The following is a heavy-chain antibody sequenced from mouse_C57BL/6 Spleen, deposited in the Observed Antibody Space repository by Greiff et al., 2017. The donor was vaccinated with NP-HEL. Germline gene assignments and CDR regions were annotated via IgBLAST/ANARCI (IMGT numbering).Heavy chain of an antibody. CDR1: GYAFSSYW. J-gene: IGHJ4*01. Sequence: VQLQQSGAELVKPGASVKISCKASGYAFSSYWMNWVKQRPGKGLEWIGQIYPGDGDTNYNGKFKGKATLTADKSSSTAYMQLSSLTSEDSAVYFCARSSYYGTYYAMDYWGQRTSVTVSS. CDR2: IYPGDGDT. CDR3: ARSSYYGTYYAMDY. D-gene: IGHD2-1*01. V-gene: IGHV1-80*01.